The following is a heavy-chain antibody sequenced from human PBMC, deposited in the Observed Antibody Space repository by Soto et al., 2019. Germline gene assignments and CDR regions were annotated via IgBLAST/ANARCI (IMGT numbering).Heavy chain of an antibody. CDR3: AREEYIDGYWDN. CDR1: GFTFSSYE. V-gene: IGHV3-48*03. Sequence: EVQLVDSGGGLVQPGGSLRLSCVVSGFTFSSYEMDWVRQAPGKGLEWVSSISRTATNIYYADSVKGRFTISRDNARNSLDLQMSSLRAEDTAVYYCAREEYIDGYWDNWGQGTLVTVSS. CDR2: ISRTATNI. J-gene: IGHJ4*02. D-gene: IGHD5-18*01.